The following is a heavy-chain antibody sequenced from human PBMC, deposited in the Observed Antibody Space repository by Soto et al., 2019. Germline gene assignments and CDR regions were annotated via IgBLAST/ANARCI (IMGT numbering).Heavy chain of an antibody. V-gene: IGHV3-33*01. CDR2: IWYDGSNK. CDR1: GFTFSSYG. J-gene: IGHJ4*02. Sequence: GGSLRLSCAASGFTFSSYGMHWVRQAPGKGLEWVAVIWYDGSNKYYADSVKGRFTISRDNSKNTLYLQMNSLRAEDTAVYYCARGVGGRHDRWQQPVNFFDYWGQGTLVTVFS. D-gene: IGHD6-13*01. CDR3: ARGVGGRHDRWQQPVNFFDY.